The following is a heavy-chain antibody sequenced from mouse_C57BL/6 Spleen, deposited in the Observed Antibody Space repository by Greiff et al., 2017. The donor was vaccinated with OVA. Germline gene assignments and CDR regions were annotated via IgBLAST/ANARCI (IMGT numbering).Heavy chain of an antibody. D-gene: IGHD2-3*01. CDR3: ARSYDGYLAWFAY. CDR2: IYWDDDK. CDR1: GFSLSTSGMG. J-gene: IGHJ3*01. V-gene: IGHV8-12*01. Sequence: QVTLKESGPGILQSSQTLSLTCSFSGFSLSTSGMGVSWIRQPSGKGLEWLAHIYWDDDKRYNPSLKSRTTISKDTSRNQVFLKITSVDTADTATYYCARSYDGYLAWFAYWGQGTLVTVSA.